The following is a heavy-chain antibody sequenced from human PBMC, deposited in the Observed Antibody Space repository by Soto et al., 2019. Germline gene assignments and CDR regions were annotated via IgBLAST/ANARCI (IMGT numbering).Heavy chain of an antibody. CDR1: GYTFISYD. D-gene: IGHD3-16*01. Sequence: QVQLVQSGAEVKKPGASVKVSCKASGYTFISYDINWVRQATGQGLEWMGWMNPNSGNTGYAQKFXXGVTMTLTTSISTAYMESTSPRSADTAVYSSASAWGRPRASWGQGTRVTVSP. CDR3: ASAWGRPRAS. CDR2: MNPNSGNT. V-gene: IGHV1-8*01. J-gene: IGHJ5*02.